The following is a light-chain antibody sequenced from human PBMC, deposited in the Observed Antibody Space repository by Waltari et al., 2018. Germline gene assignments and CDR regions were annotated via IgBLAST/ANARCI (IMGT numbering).Light chain of an antibody. CDR2: SAS. V-gene: IGKV1-9*01. J-gene: IGKJ2*01. CDR3: QQLHSPGYT. CDR1: QGISNY. Sequence: IQLTQSPSSLSASVGDRVTTTSRASQGISNYLAWYQQKPGKVPKLLIHSASTWQSGVPSRFSGSGSGTDFTLTISSLQPEDFATYYCQQLHSPGYTFGQGTKLEIK.